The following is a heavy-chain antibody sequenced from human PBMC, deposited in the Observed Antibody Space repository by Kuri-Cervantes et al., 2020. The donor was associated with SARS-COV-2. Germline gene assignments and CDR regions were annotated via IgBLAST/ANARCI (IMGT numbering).Heavy chain of an antibody. CDR1: GFTFSSYW. CDR2: IKQDGSEK. Sequence: GESLKISCAASGFTFSSYWMSWVHQAPGKGLEWVANIKQDGSEKYYVDSVKGRFTISRDNAKNSLYLQMNSLRAEDTAVYYCANTPLVDAFDIWGQGTMVTVSS. J-gene: IGHJ3*02. D-gene: IGHD2-8*02. V-gene: IGHV3-7*03. CDR3: ANTPLVDAFDI.